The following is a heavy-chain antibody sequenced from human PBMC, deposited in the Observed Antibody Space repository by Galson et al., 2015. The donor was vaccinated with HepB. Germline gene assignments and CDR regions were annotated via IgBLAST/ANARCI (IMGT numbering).Heavy chain of an antibody. J-gene: IGHJ4*02. CDR1: GFTFSSYG. CDR3: ARDLYYYDSSGYPFDY. CDR2: IWYDGSNK. V-gene: IGHV3-33*01. D-gene: IGHD3-22*01. Sequence: SLRLSCAASGFTFSSYGMHWVRQAPGKGLEWVAVIWYDGSNKYYADSVKGRFTITRDNSKNTLYLQMNSLRAEDTAVYYCARDLYYYDSSGYPFDYWGQGTLVTVSS.